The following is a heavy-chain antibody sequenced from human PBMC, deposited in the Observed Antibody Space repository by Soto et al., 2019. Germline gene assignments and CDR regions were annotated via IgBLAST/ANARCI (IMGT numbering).Heavy chain of an antibody. V-gene: IGHV3-23*01. CDR3: AKTIGPEHLTGTTRVNRFDP. CDR2: ITGSGRST. J-gene: IGHJ5*02. Sequence: EVQLLESGGGLVQPGGSLRLSCAASGFTFGSYAMSWVRQAPGGELEWVSAITGSGRSTYYTDSVEGRFAISRDNSKNTLYLQMNGLRAEDTAVYYCAKTIGPEHLTGTTRVNRFDPWGQGTLVTVSS. CDR1: GFTFGSYA. D-gene: IGHD1-7*01.